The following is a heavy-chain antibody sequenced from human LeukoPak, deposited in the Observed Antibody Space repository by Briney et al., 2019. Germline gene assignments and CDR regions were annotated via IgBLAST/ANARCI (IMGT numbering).Heavy chain of an antibody. V-gene: IGHV3-48*03. CDR3: ARMSRYFDWLLTPPDY. J-gene: IGHJ4*02. CDR2: ISSSGSTI. D-gene: IGHD3-9*01. CDR1: GFTFSTYA. Sequence: PGGSLRLSCAASGFTFSTYAMSWVRQAPGKGLEWVSYISSSGSTIYYADSVKGRFTISRDNAKNSLYLQMNSLRAEDTAVYYCARMSRYFDWLLTPPDYWGQGTLVTVSS.